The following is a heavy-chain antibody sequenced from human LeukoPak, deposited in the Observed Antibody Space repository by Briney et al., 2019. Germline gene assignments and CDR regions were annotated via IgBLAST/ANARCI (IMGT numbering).Heavy chain of an antibody. D-gene: IGHD6-19*01. CDR1: GFTFSSYA. CDR3: AKRRDQSSDGAFDY. CDR2: ISSSGGST. J-gene: IGHJ4*02. V-gene: IGHV3-23*01. Sequence: EGSLRLSCAASGFTFSSYAMSWVRQAPGKGLEWVSAISSSGGSTHYADSVKGRFTISRDNSKNTLYLQMNSLRAEDTAVYYCAKRRDQSSDGAFDYWGQGTLVTVSS.